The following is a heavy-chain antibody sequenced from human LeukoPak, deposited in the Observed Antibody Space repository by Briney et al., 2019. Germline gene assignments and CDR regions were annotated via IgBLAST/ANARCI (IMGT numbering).Heavy chain of an antibody. D-gene: IGHD1-26*01. J-gene: IGHJ4*02. CDR1: GSSFTSYW. CDR3: ARHLLTPGGSYYFDF. Sequence: GESLKISCWDSGSSFTSYWIGWVRQLPGKGLEWMGIIYPGDSDIRYSPSFQGQVTISADKSISTAYLQWSSLRASDTAIYYCARHLLTPGGSYYFDFWGQGTLVTVSS. V-gene: IGHV5-51*01. CDR2: IYPGDSDI.